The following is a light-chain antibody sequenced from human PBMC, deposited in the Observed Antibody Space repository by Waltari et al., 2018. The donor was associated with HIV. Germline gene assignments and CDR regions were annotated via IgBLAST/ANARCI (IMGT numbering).Light chain of an antibody. CDR2: EDD. CDR1: AGSITSNY. Sequence: NFMLTQPHSASESPGQTVTTSCTHTAGSITSNYLQLNQRRPGRSPTTVIYEDDQRPSGVPGRFSGSIDSSSNSASLTISGLKPEDEADYYCQSSDRNNQVFGGGTKLTVL. V-gene: IGLV6-57*01. J-gene: IGLJ3*02. CDR3: QSSDRNNQV.